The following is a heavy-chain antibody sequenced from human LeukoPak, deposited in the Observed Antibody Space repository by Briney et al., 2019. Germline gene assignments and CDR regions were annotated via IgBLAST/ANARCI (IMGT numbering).Heavy chain of an antibody. D-gene: IGHD3-22*01. CDR3: AREGGSITMIVDDASDI. CDR2: IIPTFGTA. CDR1: GGTFSSYA. Sequence: SVKVSCKASGGTFSSYAISWVRQAPGQGLEWMGGIIPTFGTANYAQKFQGRVTITTDESTSTAYMELSSLRSEDTAVYYCAREGGSITMIVDDASDIWGQGTMVTVSS. J-gene: IGHJ3*02. V-gene: IGHV1-69*05.